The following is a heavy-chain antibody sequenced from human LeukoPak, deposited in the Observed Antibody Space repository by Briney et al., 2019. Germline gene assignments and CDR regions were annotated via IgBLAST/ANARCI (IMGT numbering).Heavy chain of an antibody. V-gene: IGHV3-30*04. CDR1: GFTFSSYA. D-gene: IGHD6-19*01. CDR3: AKDQAVAGTVHFDY. J-gene: IGHJ4*02. CDR2: ISYDGSNK. Sequence: GGSLRLSCAASGFTFSSYAMHWVRQAPGKGLEWVAVISYDGSNKYYADSVKGRFTISRDNSKNTLYLQMNSLRAEDTAVYYCAKDQAVAGTVHFDYWGQGTLVTVSS.